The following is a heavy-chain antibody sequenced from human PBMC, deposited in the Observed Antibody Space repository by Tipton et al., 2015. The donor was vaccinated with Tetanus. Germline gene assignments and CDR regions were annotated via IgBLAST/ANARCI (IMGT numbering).Heavy chain of an antibody. CDR1: GDSVSSISAA. CDR2: TYYRSKWYN. Sequence: GLVKPSQTLSLTCTISGDSVSSISAAWNWIRQSPSRGLEWLGRTYYRSKWYNDYAVSVKSRITINPDTSKNQLSLKLSSVTAADTAVYYCARPSRRYGDYLYWGQGTLVTVSS. V-gene: IGHV6-1*01. CDR3: ARPSRRYGDYLY. D-gene: IGHD4-17*01. J-gene: IGHJ4*02.